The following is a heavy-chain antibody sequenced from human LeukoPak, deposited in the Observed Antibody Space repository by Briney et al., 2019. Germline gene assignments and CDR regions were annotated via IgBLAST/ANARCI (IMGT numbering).Heavy chain of an antibody. Sequence: GGSLRLSCAASGFTVSSNYMSWVRQAPGKGLEWVSVIYSGGSTYYADSVKSRFTISRDNSKNTLYLQMNSLRAEDTAVYYCARDRYCSGGSCYEDAFDIWGQGTMVTVSS. CDR1: GFTVSSNY. CDR2: IYSGGST. D-gene: IGHD2-15*01. J-gene: IGHJ3*02. CDR3: ARDRYCSGGSCYEDAFDI. V-gene: IGHV3-53*01.